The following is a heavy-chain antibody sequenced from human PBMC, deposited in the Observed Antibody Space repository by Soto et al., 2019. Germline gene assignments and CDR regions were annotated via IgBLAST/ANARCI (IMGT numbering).Heavy chain of an antibody. CDR3: ARDRYSSSGRGYYYYYMDV. J-gene: IGHJ6*03. Sequence: PSETLSLTCAVASGSISSSNWWSWVRQPPGKGLEWIGEIYHSGSTNYNPSLKSRVTISVDKSKNQFSLKLSSVTAADTAVYYCARDRYSSSGRGYYYYYMDVWGKGTTVTVSS. V-gene: IGHV4-4*02. D-gene: IGHD6-13*01. CDR2: IYHSGST. CDR1: SGSISSSNW.